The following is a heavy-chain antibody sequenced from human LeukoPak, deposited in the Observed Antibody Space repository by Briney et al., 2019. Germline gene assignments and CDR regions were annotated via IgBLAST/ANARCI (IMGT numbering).Heavy chain of an antibody. V-gene: IGHV3-48*01. CDR1: GFTFSSYS. D-gene: IGHD3-10*01. J-gene: IGHJ4*02. CDR2: ISSSSSTI. CDR3: ARDYSLEWFGELCADY. Sequence: PGGSLRLSCAASGFTFSSYSMNWVRQAPGKGLEWVSYISSSSSTIYYADSVKGRFTIPRDNAKNSLYLQMNSLRAEDTAVYYCARDYSLEWFGELCADYWGQGTLVTVSS.